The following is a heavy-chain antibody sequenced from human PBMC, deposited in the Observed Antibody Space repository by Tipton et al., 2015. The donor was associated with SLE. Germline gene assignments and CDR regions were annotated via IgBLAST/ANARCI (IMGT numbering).Heavy chain of an antibody. CDR1: GGSITTRSYY. Sequence: TLSLTCIVSGGSITTRSYYWSWIRQPAGKGLEWIGRIYTSGSTNYNPSLKSRVTISVDTSKNQFSLKLSSVTAADTAVYYCAREGSSSRLDPWGQGTLVTVSS. CDR3: AREGSSSRLDP. D-gene: IGHD6-6*01. V-gene: IGHV4-61*02. CDR2: IYTSGST. J-gene: IGHJ5*02.